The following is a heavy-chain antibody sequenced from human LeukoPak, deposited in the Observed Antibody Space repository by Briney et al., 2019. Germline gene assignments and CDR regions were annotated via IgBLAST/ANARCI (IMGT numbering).Heavy chain of an antibody. CDR3: ARGTVTTLGNFFDY. CDR1: GGSLSRYY. CDR2: IYPSGST. V-gene: IGHV4-4*07. J-gene: IGHJ4*02. D-gene: IGHD4-17*01. Sequence: PSETLSLTCTVSGGSLSRYYWSWIRQPAGEGLEWMGRIYPSGSTNYSPSLKNRVTMSVDTSKDQFSLSLRSVTAADTAVYYCARGTVTTLGNFFDYWGQGALVTVPS.